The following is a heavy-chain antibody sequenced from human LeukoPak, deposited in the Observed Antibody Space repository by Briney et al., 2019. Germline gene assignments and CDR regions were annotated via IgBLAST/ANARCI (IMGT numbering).Heavy chain of an antibody. J-gene: IGHJ3*02. D-gene: IGHD3-10*01. CDR1: GYTFTSYD. Sequence: GASVKVSCKASGYTFTSYDINWVRQATGQGLEWMGWMNPSSGNTGYAQNFQGRVTMTRNTSISTAYMELSSTRSEDTAVYYCARGYPPVLLWFGELSGTDAFDIWGQGTMVTVSS. V-gene: IGHV1-8*01. CDR3: ARGYPPVLLWFGELSGTDAFDI. CDR2: MNPSSGNT.